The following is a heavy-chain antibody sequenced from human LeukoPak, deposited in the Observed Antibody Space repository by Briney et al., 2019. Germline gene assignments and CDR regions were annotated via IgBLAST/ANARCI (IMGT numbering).Heavy chain of an antibody. V-gene: IGHV1-69*13. CDR1: GGTFSSYA. CDR3: ARGGSLAVAPHQYYFDY. Sequence: SVKVSCKASGGTFSSYAISWVRQAPGQGLEWMGGIIPIFGTANYAQKFQGRVTITADESTSTAYMELSSLRSEDTAVYYCARGGSLAVAPHQYYFDYWAREPWSPSPQ. D-gene: IGHD6-19*01. J-gene: IGHJ4*02. CDR2: IIPIFGTA.